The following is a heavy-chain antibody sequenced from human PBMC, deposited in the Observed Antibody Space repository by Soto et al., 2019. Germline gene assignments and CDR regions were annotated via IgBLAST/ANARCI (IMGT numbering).Heavy chain of an antibody. CDR3: ARDYRYYYDSSGYYYFDY. CDR2: ISAYNGNT. Sequence: ASVKVSCKASGYTFTSYGISWVRQAPGQRLEWMGWISAYNGNTNYAQKLQGRVTMTTDTSTSTAYMELRSLRSDDTAVYYCARDYRYYYDSSGYYYFDYWGQGTLVTVSS. CDR1: GYTFTSYG. V-gene: IGHV1-18*01. D-gene: IGHD3-22*01. J-gene: IGHJ4*02.